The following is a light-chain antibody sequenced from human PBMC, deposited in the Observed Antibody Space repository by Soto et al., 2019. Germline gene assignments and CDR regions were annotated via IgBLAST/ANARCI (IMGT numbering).Light chain of an antibody. CDR3: SSYSSSTNGV. CDR1: SSDVGGYNS. Sequence: QSALTQPASVSGSPGQSITISCTGTSSDVGGYNSVSWYQQHPGKAPKLIIYDVIYRPSGVSGRFSASKSGDTASLTISGLQADDEADYYCSSYSSSTNGVFGTGTKVTVL. CDR2: DVI. J-gene: IGLJ1*01. V-gene: IGLV2-14*01.